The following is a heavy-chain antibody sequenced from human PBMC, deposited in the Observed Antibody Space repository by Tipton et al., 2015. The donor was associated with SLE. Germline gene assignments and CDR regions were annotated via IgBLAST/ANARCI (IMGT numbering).Heavy chain of an antibody. Sequence: TLSLTCTVSGGSITRITSYWGWIRQPPGKGLEWIGYISHGGGSNYNPSLKSRVTISVDTSKNQFSLKLSSVTAADTAVYYCARGYSSSYYYYYYMDVWGKGTTVTVSS. J-gene: IGHJ6*03. CDR3: ARGYSSSYYYYYYMDV. CDR1: GGSITRITSY. D-gene: IGHD6-6*01. V-gene: IGHV4-61*05. CDR2: ISHGGGS.